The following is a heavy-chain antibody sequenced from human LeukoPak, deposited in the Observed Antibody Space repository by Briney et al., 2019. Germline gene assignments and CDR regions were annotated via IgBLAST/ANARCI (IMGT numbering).Heavy chain of an antibody. CDR2: IFYSGST. D-gene: IGHD2-15*01. V-gene: IGHV4-59*08. Sequence: SETLSLTCTVSGGSISSYYWSWIRQPPGKGLEWIGYIFYSGSTNYNPSLKSRVTISVDTSKNQFSLKLRSVTAADTAVYYCARHSPGYPFFEPWGQGTLVTVCS. CDR3: ARHSPGYPFFEP. J-gene: IGHJ5*02. CDR1: GGSISSYY.